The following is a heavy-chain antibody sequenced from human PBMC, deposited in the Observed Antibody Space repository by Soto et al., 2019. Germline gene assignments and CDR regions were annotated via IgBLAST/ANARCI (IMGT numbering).Heavy chain of an antibody. CDR1: GGTVASSHW. J-gene: IGHJ5*02. CDR3: AWEIVTAGGTNYFDP. V-gene: IGHV4-4*02. D-gene: IGHD2-21*02. CDR2: VNHTGDN. Sequence: QVQLQESGPRLVKPSESLSLTCGVSGGTVASSHWWCWVRQSPGGGLEWIGNVNHTGDNNYNTSLQSRGTLSVDKSNDPFSLRLTSVTAGDTAVYFCAWEIVTAGGTNYFDPWAAGPLVTVSS.